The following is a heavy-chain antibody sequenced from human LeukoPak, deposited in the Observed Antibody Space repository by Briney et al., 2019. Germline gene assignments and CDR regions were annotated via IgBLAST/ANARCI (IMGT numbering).Heavy chain of an antibody. J-gene: IGHJ6*02. CDR2: IIPIFGTA. CDR3: ARSLMGSGWYHPDPGAHYYYGMDV. Sequence: GASVKVSCKASGGTFSSYAISWVRQAPGQGLEWMGGIIPIFGTANYAQKFQGRVTITADESTSTAYMELSSLRSEDTAVYYCARSLMGSGWYHPDPGAHYYYGMDVWGQGTTVTVSS. V-gene: IGHV1-69*13. D-gene: IGHD6-19*01. CDR1: GGTFSSYA.